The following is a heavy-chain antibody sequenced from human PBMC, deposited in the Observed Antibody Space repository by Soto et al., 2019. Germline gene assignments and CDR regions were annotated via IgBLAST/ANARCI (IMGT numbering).Heavy chain of an antibody. CDR1: GDSITSNYW. Sequence: QVQLQESGPGLVNPSDTLSLTCAVSGDSITSNYWWGWIRQPPGQGLEWIGYIYYSGNTFYNPSLKSRVTMSVDTSKNQFSLNVNSVTAVDTAVYYCARSNYRGWFDPWGQGTLVTVSS. J-gene: IGHJ5*02. D-gene: IGHD1-7*01. CDR3: ARSNYRGWFDP. CDR2: IYYSGNT. V-gene: IGHV4-28*01.